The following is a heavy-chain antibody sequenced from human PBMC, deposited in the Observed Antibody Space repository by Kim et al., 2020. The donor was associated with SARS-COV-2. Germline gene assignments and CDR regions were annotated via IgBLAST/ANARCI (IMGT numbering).Heavy chain of an antibody. V-gene: IGHV3-48*02. J-gene: IGHJ5*01. Sequence: TLFYADSVKGRFTISRDNAKNSLYVQMNSLRHEDTAVYYCARRTGGWFDSWGQGILVTVSS. CDR3: ARRTGGWFDS. CDR2: TL. D-gene: IGHD2-8*02.